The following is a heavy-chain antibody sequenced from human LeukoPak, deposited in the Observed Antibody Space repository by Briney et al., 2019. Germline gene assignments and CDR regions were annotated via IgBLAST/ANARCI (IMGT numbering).Heavy chain of an antibody. V-gene: IGHV4-39*07. Sequence: SETLSLTCTVSGGFISSSSSYWGWIRQPPGKGLEWIGSIYYSGSTYYNPSLKSRVTISLDTSKNQFSLRLTSVTAADTAMYYCARDPGLRGWYGYFDYWGQGTLATVSS. CDR2: IYYSGST. D-gene: IGHD6-19*01. CDR3: ARDPGLRGWYGYFDY. CDR1: GGFISSSSSY. J-gene: IGHJ4*02.